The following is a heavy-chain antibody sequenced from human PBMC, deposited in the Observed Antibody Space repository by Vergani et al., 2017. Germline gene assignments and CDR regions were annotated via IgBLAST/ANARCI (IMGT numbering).Heavy chain of an antibody. CDR3: ARDPQPYCSGGSCDYFDY. J-gene: IGHJ4*02. V-gene: IGHV3-21*01. CDR1: GFTFSSYS. D-gene: IGHD2-15*01. CDR2: ISSSSSYI. Sequence: EVQLVESGGGLVKPGGSLRLSCAASGFTFSSYSMNWVRQAPGQGLEWVSSISSSSSYIYYADSVKGRFTISRDNAKNSLYLQMNSLRAEDTAVYYCARDPQPYCSGGSCDYFDYWGQGTLVTVSS.